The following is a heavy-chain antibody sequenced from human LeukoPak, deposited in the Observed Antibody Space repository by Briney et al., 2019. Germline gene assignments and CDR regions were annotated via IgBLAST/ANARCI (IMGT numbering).Heavy chain of an antibody. CDR2: IIPIFGTA. CDR1: GGTFSSYA. Sequence: SVKVSCKASGGTFSSYAISWVRQAPGQGLEWMGGIIPIFGTANYAQKFQGRVTITADESTSTAYMELSSLRSEDTAVYYCARGQHCSSTSCFEGGLDYYYYYGMDVWGKGTTVTVSS. CDR3: ARGQHCSSTSCFEGGLDYYYYYGMDV. J-gene: IGHJ6*04. D-gene: IGHD2-2*01. V-gene: IGHV1-69*13.